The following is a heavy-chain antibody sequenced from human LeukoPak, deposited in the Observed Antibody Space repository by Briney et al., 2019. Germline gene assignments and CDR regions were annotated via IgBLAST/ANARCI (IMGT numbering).Heavy chain of an antibody. J-gene: IGHJ4*02. CDR1: GGSISSYY. Sequence: PSQTLSLTCTVSGGSISSYYWSWIRQPPGKGLEWIGYIYYSGSTNYNPSLKSRVTISVDTSKNQFSLKLSSVTAADTAVYYCAGRGYSYGPLDYWGQGTLVTVSS. CDR3: AGRGYSYGPLDY. V-gene: IGHV4-59*01. CDR2: IYYSGST. D-gene: IGHD5-18*01.